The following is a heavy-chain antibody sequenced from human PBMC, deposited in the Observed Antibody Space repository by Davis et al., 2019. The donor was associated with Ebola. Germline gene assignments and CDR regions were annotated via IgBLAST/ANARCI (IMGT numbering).Heavy chain of an antibody. Sequence: GGSLRLSCSASGFTFSSHAMHWVRQAPGRGLEFVSSLSNNADTTYYADSVKGRFTISRDNSKNSLYLQMNSLRDEDTAVYYCARDPGQMDVWGQGTTVTVSS. J-gene: IGHJ6*02. CDR2: LSNNADTT. V-gene: IGHV3-64*04. CDR1: GFTFSSHA. CDR3: ARDPGQMDV.